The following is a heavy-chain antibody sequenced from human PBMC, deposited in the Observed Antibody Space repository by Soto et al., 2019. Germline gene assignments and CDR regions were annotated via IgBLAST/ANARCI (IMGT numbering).Heavy chain of an antibody. D-gene: IGHD3-22*01. CDR1: GGTFSTYA. V-gene: IGHV1-69*13. Sequence: SVKVSCKASGGTFSTYAISWVRQAPGQGLEWMGGIIPIFGTANYAQKFQGRVTITADESTSTAYMELRSLRSEGTAVYYCARGVHYDRSGYYYFYWGQGTLVTVSS. CDR2: IIPIFGTA. J-gene: IGHJ4*02. CDR3: ARGVHYDRSGYYYFY.